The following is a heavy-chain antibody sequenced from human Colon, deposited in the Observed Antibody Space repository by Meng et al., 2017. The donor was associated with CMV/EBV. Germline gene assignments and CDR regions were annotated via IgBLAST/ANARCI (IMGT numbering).Heavy chain of an antibody. J-gene: IGHJ5*02. V-gene: IGHV4-34*01. CDR2: INHSGST. D-gene: IGHD4-11*01. CDR3: ARGPDYRSSGSA. Sequence: SETLSLTCAVYGGSFSGYYWSWIRQPPGKGLEWIGEINHSGSTNYNPSLKSRVTISVDTSKNQFSLKLSSVTAADTAVYYCARGPDYRSSGSAWGQGTLVTVSS. CDR1: GGSFSGYY.